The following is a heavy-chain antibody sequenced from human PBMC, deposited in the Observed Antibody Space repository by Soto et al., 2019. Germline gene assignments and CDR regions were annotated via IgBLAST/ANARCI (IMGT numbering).Heavy chain of an antibody. CDR3: ARDDSTGLLDF. CDR2: ISHTRRT. J-gene: IGHJ4*02. CDR1: PGSMRTYD. Sequence: PSETLSLTCAVSPGSMRTYDRTWIRQSPGKGLEWIGQISHTRRTKYTPSLESRVTISVDTSRKQFSLKLSSVTAADTALYYCARDDSTGLLDFWGQGTLVTVSS. V-gene: IGHV4-59*01. D-gene: IGHD3-3*01.